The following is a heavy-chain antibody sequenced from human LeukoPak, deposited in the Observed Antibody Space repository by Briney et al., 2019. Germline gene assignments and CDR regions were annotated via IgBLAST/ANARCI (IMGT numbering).Heavy chain of an antibody. CDR2: IYYSGST. CDR1: GGSISSHY. D-gene: IGHD1-26*01. J-gene: IGHJ4*02. CDR3: ARGGSGSYYGDFDY. Sequence: SETLSLTCTVSGGSISSHYWSWIRQPPGKGLEWIGNIYYSGSTNYNPSLKSRVTISVDTSKNQFSLKLSSVTAADTAVYYCARGGSGSYYGDFDYWGQGTLVTVSS. V-gene: IGHV4-59*11.